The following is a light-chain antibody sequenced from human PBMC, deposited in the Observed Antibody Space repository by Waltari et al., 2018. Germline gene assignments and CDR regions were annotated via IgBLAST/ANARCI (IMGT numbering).Light chain of an antibody. CDR2: AAS. Sequence: EIVMTQSPATLSVSPGDRATLSCRASQSVGSNLAWYQQKPGQDPRLLIYAASTRATGIPARFSGSGSGTEFTLTISSLQSEDFAVYHCQQYYNWPPAFTFGPGTKVDIK. J-gene: IGKJ3*01. CDR3: QQYYNWPPAFT. CDR1: QSVGSN. V-gene: IGKV3-15*01.